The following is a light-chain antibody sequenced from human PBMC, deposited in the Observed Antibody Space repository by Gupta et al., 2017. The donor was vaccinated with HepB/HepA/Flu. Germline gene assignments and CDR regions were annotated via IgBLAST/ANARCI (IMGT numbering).Light chain of an antibody. CDR1: SSNIGSNY. Sequence: QSVLTQPTSASGTPGQRVTSSCSGSSSNIGSNYVYWYQQIPGTAPKRLIYRNNQRPSGVPDRVSGSKSGTSDSLAISGLRAEDEADYYCAAWDDSLSGPVFGGGTKLTVL. CDR2: RNN. V-gene: IGLV1-47*01. J-gene: IGLJ2*01. CDR3: AAWDDSLSGPV.